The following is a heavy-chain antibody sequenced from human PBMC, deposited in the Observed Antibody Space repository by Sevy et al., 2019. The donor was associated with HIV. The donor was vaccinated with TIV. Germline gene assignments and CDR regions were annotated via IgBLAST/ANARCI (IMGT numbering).Heavy chain of an antibody. CDR3: ARLRYSSGWENFDY. CDR1: GFTFSSYA. D-gene: IGHD6-19*01. Sequence: GGSLRLSCAASGFTFSSYAMHWVRQAPGKGLEWVAVISYDGSNKYYADSVKGRFTISRDNSKNTLYLQMNSLRAEDTAVYYCARLRYSSGWENFDYWGQGTLVTVSS. V-gene: IGHV3-30-3*01. J-gene: IGHJ4*02. CDR2: ISYDGSNK.